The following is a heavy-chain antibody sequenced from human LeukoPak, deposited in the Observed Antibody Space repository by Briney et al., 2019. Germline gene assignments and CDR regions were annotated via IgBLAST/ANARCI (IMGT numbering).Heavy chain of an antibody. CDR1: GGPIRISSYC. Sequence: SETLSLTCIVSGGPIRISSYCWGWIRQPPGKGLEWIGYIYYSGSTYYNPSLKSRVTISVDTSKNQFSLKLSSVTAADTAVYYCARVHHYYDSSGYHPFDYWGQGTLVTVSS. D-gene: IGHD3-22*01. V-gene: IGHV4-31*03. J-gene: IGHJ4*02. CDR3: ARVHHYYDSSGYHPFDY. CDR2: IYYSGST.